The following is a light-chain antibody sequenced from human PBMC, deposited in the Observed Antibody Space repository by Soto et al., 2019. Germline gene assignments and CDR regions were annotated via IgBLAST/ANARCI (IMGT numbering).Light chain of an antibody. Sequence: QSALTHPASVSGSPGQSITISCTGTSSDVGGYNYVSWYQQHPGKAPKLMISEVSNRPSGVSHRFSGSKSGNTASLTISGLQTEDEADYYFSSYTSSSTVLFGGGTKLTVL. V-gene: IGLV2-14*01. CDR3: SSYTSSSTVL. CDR2: EVS. CDR1: SSDVGGYNY. J-gene: IGLJ2*01.